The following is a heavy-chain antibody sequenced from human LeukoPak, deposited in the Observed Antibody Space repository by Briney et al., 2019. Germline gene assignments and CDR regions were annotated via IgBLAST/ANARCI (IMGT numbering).Heavy chain of an antibody. D-gene: IGHD3-22*01. CDR1: GGSISSSSYY. J-gene: IGHJ4*02. CDR2: IYYSGST. CDR3: ARYYDSSGYYYASDPIYYFDY. Sequence: PSETLSLTCTVSGGSISSSSYYWGWIRQPPGKGLEWIGSIYYSGSTYYNPSLKSRLTISADTSKNRSSLKLSSVTAADTAVYYCARYYDSSGYYYASDPIYYFDYWGQGTLVTVSS. V-gene: IGHV4-39*01.